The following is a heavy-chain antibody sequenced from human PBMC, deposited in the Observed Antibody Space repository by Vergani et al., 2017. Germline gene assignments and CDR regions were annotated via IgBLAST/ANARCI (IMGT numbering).Heavy chain of an antibody. CDR3: AKANDRFLEWSKIDY. CDR2: ISGSGVSA. J-gene: IGHJ4*02. Sequence: EVQLLESGGGLVQPGGSLRLTCAASEFTFSNYAMNWVRQAPGKGLEWVSGISGSGVSAYYTDSVKGRFTISRDNSKNMLFLQMNNLRTEDTAIYYCAKANDRFLEWSKIDYWGQGTLVTVSS. CDR1: EFTFSNYA. D-gene: IGHD3-3*01. V-gene: IGHV3-23*01.